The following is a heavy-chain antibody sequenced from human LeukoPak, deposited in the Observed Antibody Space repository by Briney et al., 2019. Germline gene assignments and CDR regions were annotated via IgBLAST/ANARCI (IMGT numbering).Heavy chain of an antibody. CDR1: GFISSQYG. D-gene: IGHD5-12*01. CDR3: ARDAGNSGYGCDL. V-gene: IGHV3-48*01. CDR2: IRSTSEA. J-gene: IGHJ5*02. Sequence: GGSLRLSCAASGFISSQYGFNWVRQAPGKGLEWASHIRSTSEAFYADSVKGRFTISRDHARNSLYLQMNNLRGEDTAIYYCARDAGNSGYGCDLWGQGTLVTVSS.